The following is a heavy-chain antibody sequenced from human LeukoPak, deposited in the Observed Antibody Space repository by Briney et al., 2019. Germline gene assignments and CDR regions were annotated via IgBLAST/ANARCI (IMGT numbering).Heavy chain of an antibody. Sequence: GGSLRLSCAASGFTVSSNYMTWVRQAPGKGLEWVSVVYGGDTTYYADSVKGRFTISRDNSKNTLYLQMNSLRAEDTAVYYCAKDQNPYYYDSSGYYFDYWGQGTLVTVSS. CDR2: VYGGDTT. J-gene: IGHJ4*02. D-gene: IGHD3-22*01. CDR3: AKDQNPYYYDSSGYYFDY. CDR1: GFTVSSNY. V-gene: IGHV3-66*01.